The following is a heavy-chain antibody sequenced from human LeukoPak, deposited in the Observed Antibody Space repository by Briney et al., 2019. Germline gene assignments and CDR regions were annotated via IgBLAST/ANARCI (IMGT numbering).Heavy chain of an antibody. CDR3: ARGSGSAFDY. CDR2: SSSSSSPI. Sequence: GRSLTLSCAASGFTFSAFGIHWVRQAPGKGLEWVSYSSSSSSPIYYADSVKGRFTISGDNAKNSLYLQMNSLRDEDTAVYYCARGSGSAFDYWGQGTLVTVSS. V-gene: IGHV3-48*02. D-gene: IGHD2-15*01. J-gene: IGHJ4*02. CDR1: GFTFSAFG.